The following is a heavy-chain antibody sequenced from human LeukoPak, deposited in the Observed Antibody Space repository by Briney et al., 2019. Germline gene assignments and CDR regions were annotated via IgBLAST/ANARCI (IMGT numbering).Heavy chain of an antibody. Sequence: GGSLRLSCAASGFTFSRYGMHWVRQAPGKGLEWVSAISGSGGSTYYADSVKGRFTISRDNSKNTLYLQMNSLRAEDTAVYYCAKGDFSFDYWGQGTLVTVSS. J-gene: IGHJ4*02. D-gene: IGHD2/OR15-2a*01. V-gene: IGHV3-23*01. CDR1: GFTFSRYG. CDR3: AKGDFSFDY. CDR2: ISGSGGST.